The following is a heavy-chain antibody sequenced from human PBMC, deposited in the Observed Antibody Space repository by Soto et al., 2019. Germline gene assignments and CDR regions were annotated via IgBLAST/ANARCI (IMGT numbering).Heavy chain of an antibody. J-gene: IGHJ3*01. V-gene: IGHV4-34*01. CDR1: GGSFSGYH. CDR2: INHSGST. Sequence: SETLSLTCAVYGGSFSGYHWSWIRQPPGKGLEWIGEINHSGSTNYNPSLKSRVTISVDTSKNQFSLKLSSVTAADTAVYYCARARRRRYSSSSDRAFDVWGQGTMVTVSS. D-gene: IGHD6-13*01. CDR3: ARARRRRYSSSSDRAFDV.